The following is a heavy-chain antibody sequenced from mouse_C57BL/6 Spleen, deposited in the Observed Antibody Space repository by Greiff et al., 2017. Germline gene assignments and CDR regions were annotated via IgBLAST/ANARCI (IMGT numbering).Heavy chain of an antibody. CDR1: GYTFTSYW. CDR3: ARRGDGRYFDY. CDR2: IDPSDSYT. V-gene: IGHV1-69*01. J-gene: IGHJ2*01. D-gene: IGHD2-3*01. Sequence: VQLQQPGAELVMPGASVKLSCKASGYTFTSYWMHWVKQRPGQGLEWIGEIDPSDSYTNYNQKFKGKSTLTVDKSSSTAYMQLSSLTSEDSAVYYCARRGDGRYFDYWGQGTTLTVSS.